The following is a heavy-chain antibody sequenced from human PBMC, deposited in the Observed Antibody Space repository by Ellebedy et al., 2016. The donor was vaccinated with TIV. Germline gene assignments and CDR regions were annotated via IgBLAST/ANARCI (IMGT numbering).Heavy chain of an antibody. V-gene: IGHV1-69*13. CDR2: ILPIFGPA. Sequence: SVKVSXXASGGTFRNYPFSWVRQAPGQGLEWVGGILPIFGPAHYAEKFQGRVTITADESTSTAYMELSSLRSEDTAVYYCARAVSVAFFDYWGQGTLVTVSS. CDR1: GGTFRNYP. D-gene: IGHD3-3*02. J-gene: IGHJ4*02. CDR3: ARAVSVAFFDY.